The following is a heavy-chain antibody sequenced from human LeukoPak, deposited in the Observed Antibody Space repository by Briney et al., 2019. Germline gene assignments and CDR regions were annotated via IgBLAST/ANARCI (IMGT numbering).Heavy chain of an antibody. Sequence: SETLSLTCTVSGGSISSGDYYWSWIRQPPGKGLEWIGYIYYSGSTYYNPSLKSRVTISVDTSKNQFSLKLSSVTAADTAVYYCARDPGPLYCSGGSCGFDPWGQGTLVTVSS. D-gene: IGHD2-15*01. J-gene: IGHJ5*02. V-gene: IGHV4-30-4*01. CDR2: IYYSGST. CDR1: GGSISSGDYY. CDR3: ARDPGPLYCSGGSCGFDP.